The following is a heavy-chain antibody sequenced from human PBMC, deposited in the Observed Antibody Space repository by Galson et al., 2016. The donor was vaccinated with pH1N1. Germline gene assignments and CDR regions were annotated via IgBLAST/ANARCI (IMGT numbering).Heavy chain of an antibody. D-gene: IGHD4-23*01. CDR3: AKEKWERDYTGNSPLDS. V-gene: IGHV3-30*02. CDR1: GFTFRTYG. CDR2: VRFDGNSR. J-gene: IGHJ4*02. Sequence: GSLRLSCAASGFTFRTYGVHWVRQAPGKGLEWVAGVRFDGNSRNYADSVKGRFSISRDNSKKTVSLQMNSLRAEDTARYYCAKEKWERDYTGNSPLDSWGQGTLVIVSS.